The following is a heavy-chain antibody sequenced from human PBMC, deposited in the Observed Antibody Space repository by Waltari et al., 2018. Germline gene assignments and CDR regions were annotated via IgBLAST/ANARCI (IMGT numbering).Heavy chain of an antibody. Sequence: QVQLVESGGGVVQPGGSLRLSCAASGFTFSSYGLHWVGQAPGKGLEWVAFIRYDGSNKYYADSVKGRFTISRDNSKNTLYLQMNSLRAEDTAVYYCAKDGDYGSGTSFDYWGQGTLVTVSS. D-gene: IGHD3-10*01. CDR3: AKDGDYGSGTSFDY. V-gene: IGHV3-30*02. CDR1: GFTFSSYG. J-gene: IGHJ4*02. CDR2: IRYDGSNK.